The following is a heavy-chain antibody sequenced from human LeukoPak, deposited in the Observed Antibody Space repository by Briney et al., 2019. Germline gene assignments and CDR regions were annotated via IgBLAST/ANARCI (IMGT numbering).Heavy chain of an antibody. CDR1: GGSISSSSYY. J-gene: IGHJ3*02. CDR3: AREVRSGGAFDI. D-gene: IGHD4-17*01. CDR2: IYYSGST. Sequence: SETLSLTCTVSGGSISSSSYYWSWIRQPPGKGLEWIGYIYYSGSTNYNPSLKSRVTISVDTSKNQFSLKLSSVTAADTAVYYCAREVRSGGAFDIWGQGTMVTVSS. V-gene: IGHV4-61*01.